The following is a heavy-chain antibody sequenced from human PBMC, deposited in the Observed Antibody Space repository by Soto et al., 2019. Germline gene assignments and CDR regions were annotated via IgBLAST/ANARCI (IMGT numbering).Heavy chain of an antibody. CDR3: AREGGYGSGSYSLSYFDY. CDR2: IIPIFGTA. J-gene: IGHJ4*02. V-gene: IGHV1-69*13. D-gene: IGHD3-10*01. Sequence: SVKVSCKASGGTFSSYAISRVRQAPGQGLEWMGGIIPIFGTANYAQKFQGRVTITADESTSTAYMELSSLRSEDTAVYYCAREGGYGSGSYSLSYFDYWGQGTLVTVSS. CDR1: GGTFSSYA.